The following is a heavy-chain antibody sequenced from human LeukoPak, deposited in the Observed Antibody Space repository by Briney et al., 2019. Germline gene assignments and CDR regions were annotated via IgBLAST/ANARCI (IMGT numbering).Heavy chain of an antibody. V-gene: IGHV4-34*01. CDR2: INHSGST. CDR1: GGSFSGYY. J-gene: IGHJ5*02. Sequence: PSETLSLTCAVYGGSFSGYYWSWIRQPPGKGLEWIGEINHSGSTNYNPSLKSRVTISVDTSKNQFSLKLSSVTAADTAVYYCARRETTVTTRDPNWFDPWGQGTLVTVSS. D-gene: IGHD4-17*01. CDR3: ARRETTVTTRDPNWFDP.